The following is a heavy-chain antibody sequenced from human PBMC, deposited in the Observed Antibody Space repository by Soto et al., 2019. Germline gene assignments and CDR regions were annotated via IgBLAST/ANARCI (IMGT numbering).Heavy chain of an antibody. CDR2: ISGSGVNT. J-gene: IGHJ4*02. V-gene: IGHV3-23*01. CDR1: GFTFSRYA. CDR3: AKDKGAGGGSCFDS. Sequence: ARGSLLLSCAASGFTFSRYAMNWVRQAPGKGLEWVAAISGSGVNTYYADSVKGRFTISRDQSKNTLYLQMNSLRAEDTAIYSCAKDKGAGGGSCFDSWGQGTLVTVSS. D-gene: IGHD2-15*01.